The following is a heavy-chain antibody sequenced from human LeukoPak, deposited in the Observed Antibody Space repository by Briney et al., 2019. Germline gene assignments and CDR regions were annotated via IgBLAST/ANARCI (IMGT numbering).Heavy chain of an antibody. Sequence: PGASLRLSCVVSEFTFSTYAMSWVRQAPGKGLEWVSGISGSGGSTYYADSVKGRFTISRDNSKNTMYLQMNSLRAEDTAVYYCAKDLRSVATILPFFDYWGQGTLVTVSS. J-gene: IGHJ4*02. CDR3: AKDLRSVATILPFFDY. D-gene: IGHD5-12*01. CDR2: ISGSGGST. CDR1: EFTFSTYA. V-gene: IGHV3-23*01.